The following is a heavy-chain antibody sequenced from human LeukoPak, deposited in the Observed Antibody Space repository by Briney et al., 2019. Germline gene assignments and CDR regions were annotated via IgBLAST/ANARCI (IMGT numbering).Heavy chain of an antibody. CDR2: IYYSGST. J-gene: IGHJ4*02. CDR3: GRVVGANLFDY. D-gene: IGHD1-26*01. V-gene: IGHV4-59*01. CDR1: GGSISSYY. Sequence: SETLSLTCTVSGGSISSYYWSWIRQPPGKGLEWIGYIYYSGSTNYNPSLKSRVTISVDTSKNQFFLELSSVTAAGTAVYYCGRVVGANLFDYWGQGTLVTVSS.